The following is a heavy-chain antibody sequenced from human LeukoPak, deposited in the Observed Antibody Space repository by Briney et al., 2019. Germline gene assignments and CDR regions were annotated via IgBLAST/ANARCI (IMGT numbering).Heavy chain of an antibody. D-gene: IGHD5-18*01. CDR1: GFTFSDFY. CDR3: VSDTALGY. V-gene: IGHV3-11*06. Sequence: PGGSLRLSCAASGFTFSDFYMTWIRPAPGKGLEWVSYISSSSSSYTNYADSVKGRFTISRDNAKNTMYLQMNSLRVEDTAVYYCVSDTALGYWGQGTLVTVSS. CDR2: ISSSSSSYT. J-gene: IGHJ4*02.